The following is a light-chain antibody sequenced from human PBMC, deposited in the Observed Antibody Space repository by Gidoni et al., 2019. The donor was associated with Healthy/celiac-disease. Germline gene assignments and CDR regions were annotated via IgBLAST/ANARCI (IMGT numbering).Light chain of an antibody. Sequence: DIVLTQSPDYLAVSLGERATINCKSSQSVLYSPNNKNYLAWYQQKPGQPPKLLIYWASTRESGVPYRFSGSGSGTDFTLTISSLQAEDVAVYYCQQYYSTPPTFGQGTKLEIK. V-gene: IGKV4-1*01. CDR2: WAS. CDR1: QSVLYSPNNKNY. CDR3: QQYYSTPPT. J-gene: IGKJ2*01.